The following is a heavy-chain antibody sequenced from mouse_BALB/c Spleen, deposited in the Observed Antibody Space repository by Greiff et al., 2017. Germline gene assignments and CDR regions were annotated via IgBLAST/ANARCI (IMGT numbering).Heavy chain of an antibody. CDR3: ARQEDDYDDDAMDY. CDR1: GFTFSSYG. D-gene: IGHD2-4*01. V-gene: IGHV5-6*01. J-gene: IGHJ4*01. CDR2: ISSGGSYT. Sequence: EVQGVESGGDLVKPGGSLKLSCAASGFTFSSYGMSWVRQTPDKRLEWVATISSGGSYTYYPDSVKGRFTISRDNAKNTLYLQMSSLKSEDTAMYYCARQEDDYDDDAMDYWGQGTSVTVSS.